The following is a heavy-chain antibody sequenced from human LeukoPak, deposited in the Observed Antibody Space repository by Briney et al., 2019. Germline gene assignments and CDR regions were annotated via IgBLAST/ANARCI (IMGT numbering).Heavy chain of an antibody. CDR3: ARDRVVRGVINYYYYYMDV. CDR2: IVVGSGNT. Sequence: GASVKVSCKASGFTFTSSAMQWVRQARGQRLEWIGWIVVGSGNTNYAQKFQERVTITRDMSTSTAYMELSSLRSEDTAVYYCARDRVVRGVINYYYYYMDVWGKGTTVTVSS. V-gene: IGHV1-58*02. D-gene: IGHD3-10*01. CDR1: GFTFTSSA. J-gene: IGHJ6*03.